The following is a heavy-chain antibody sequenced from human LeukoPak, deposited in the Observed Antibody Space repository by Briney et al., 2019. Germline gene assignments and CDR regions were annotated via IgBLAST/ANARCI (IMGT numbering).Heavy chain of an antibody. V-gene: IGHV4-31*03. CDR3: ARDYCSSTSCYFGN. D-gene: IGHD2-2*01. CDR2: IYYSGST. J-gene: IGHJ4*02. Sequence: SETLSLTCTVSGGSISSGGYYWSWIRQHPGKGLEWIGYIYYSGSTYYNPSLKSRVTISVDTSKNQFSLKLSSVTAADTAVYYCARDYCSSTSCYFGNWGQGTLVTVSS. CDR1: GGSISSGGYY.